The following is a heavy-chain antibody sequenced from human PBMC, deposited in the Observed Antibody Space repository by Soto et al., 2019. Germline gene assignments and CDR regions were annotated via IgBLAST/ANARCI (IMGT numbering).Heavy chain of an antibody. V-gene: IGHV4-4*02. J-gene: IGHJ5*02. D-gene: IGHD6-19*01. Sequence: SETLSLTCAVSGGSISSSNWWSWVRQPPGKGLEWIGEIYHSGSTNYNPSLKSRVTISVDKSKNQFSLKLSSVTAADTAVYYCARGAVAGTGDWFDPWGQGTLVTVSS. CDR3: ARGAVAGTGDWFDP. CDR2: IYHSGST. CDR1: GGSISSSNW.